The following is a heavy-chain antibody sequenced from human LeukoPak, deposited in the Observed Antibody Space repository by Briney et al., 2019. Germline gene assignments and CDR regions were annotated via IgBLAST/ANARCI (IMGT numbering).Heavy chain of an antibody. J-gene: IGHJ2*01. V-gene: IGHV3-74*01. CDR3: ARDLPDSYGPEGNWYFDL. Sequence: GGSLRLSCVASGFTFSSYWMHWVRQAPGKGLVWVSRINSDGSSTSYADSVKGRFTISRDNAKNTLYLQMNSLRAEDTAVYYCARDLPDSYGPEGNWYFDLWGRGTLVTVSS. D-gene: IGHD5-18*01. CDR2: INSDGSST. CDR1: GFTFSSYW.